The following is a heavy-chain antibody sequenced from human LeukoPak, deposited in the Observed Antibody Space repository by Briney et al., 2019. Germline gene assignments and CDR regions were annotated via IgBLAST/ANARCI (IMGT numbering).Heavy chain of an antibody. CDR3: TRDQAVAGTTDAFDP. J-gene: IGHJ3*01. CDR1: GGTFSSYA. Sequence: ASVKVSCKASGGTFSSYAISWVRQAPGQGLEWMGGIIPIFGTANYAQKFQGRVTITADESTSTVYMELSSLRSEDTAVYYCTRDQAVAGTTDAFDPWGQGTMVTVSS. D-gene: IGHD6-19*01. CDR2: IIPIFGTA. V-gene: IGHV1-69*13.